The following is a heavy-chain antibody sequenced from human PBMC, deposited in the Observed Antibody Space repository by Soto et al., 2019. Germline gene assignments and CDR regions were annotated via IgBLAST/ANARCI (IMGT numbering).Heavy chain of an antibody. CDR1: GYRFASYG. Sequence: QVQLVQSGAEVKKPGASVKVSCKASGYRFASYGISWVRQAPGQGLEWMGWISVYNGNATYEENFQDRVTMTTDTSTSTACMELRSLRSDDTAVYFCARTAIGDPNWFDPWGQGTLVTVSS. V-gene: IGHV1-18*01. CDR2: ISVYNGNA. J-gene: IGHJ5*02. D-gene: IGHD4-17*01. CDR3: ARTAIGDPNWFDP.